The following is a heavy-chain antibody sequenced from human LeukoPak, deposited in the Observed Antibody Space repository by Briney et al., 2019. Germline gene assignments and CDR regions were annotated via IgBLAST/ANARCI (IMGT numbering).Heavy chain of an antibody. Sequence: SETLSLTCAVYGGSFSGYYWSWIRQPPGKGLEWIGYIYHSGSTNYNPSLKSRVTISVDKSKNQFSLKLSSVTAADTAVYYCARTIAAAGTLPTQRYFDYWGQGTLVTVSS. V-gene: IGHV4-59*12. J-gene: IGHJ4*02. CDR3: ARTIAAAGTLPTQRYFDY. CDR2: IYHSGST. D-gene: IGHD6-13*01. CDR1: GGSFSGYY.